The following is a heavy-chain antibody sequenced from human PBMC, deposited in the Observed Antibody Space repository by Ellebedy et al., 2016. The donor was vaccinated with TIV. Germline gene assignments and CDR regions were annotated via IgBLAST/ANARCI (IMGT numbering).Heavy chain of an antibody. D-gene: IGHD2-8*02. CDR2: IYYSGST. CDR1: GGSFSGYY. Sequence: MPSETLSLTCAVYGGSFSGYYWSWIRQPPGKGLEWIGSIYYSGSTYYNPSLKSRVTISVDTSKNQFSLMLNSATAADTALYFCARYHCPGGTCDSFDYWGQGTLVTVSS. V-gene: IGHV4-34*01. J-gene: IGHJ4*02. CDR3: ARYHCPGGTCDSFDY.